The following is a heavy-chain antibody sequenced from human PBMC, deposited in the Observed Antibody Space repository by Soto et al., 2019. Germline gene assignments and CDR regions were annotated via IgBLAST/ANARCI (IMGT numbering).Heavy chain of an antibody. D-gene: IGHD3-10*01. CDR2: VNAHNHIT. Sequence: ASVKVSCKASGYIFDSFGISWVRQAPGQGLEWMGRVNAHNHITKYAQKFQDRVTITRDTSTSTDYLELRSLRSDDTAVYYCARVWFGEGGRYYYYGMDVWGQGTTVTVSS. CDR3: ARVWFGEGGRYYYYGMDV. J-gene: IGHJ6*02. CDR1: GYIFDSFG. V-gene: IGHV1-18*01.